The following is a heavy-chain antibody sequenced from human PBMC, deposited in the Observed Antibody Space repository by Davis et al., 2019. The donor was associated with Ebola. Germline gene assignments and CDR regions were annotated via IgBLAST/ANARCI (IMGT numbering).Heavy chain of an antibody. J-gene: IGHJ4*02. V-gene: IGHV4-39*06. CDR3: AVVGGGMPTTHDY. Sequence: MPSETLSLTCSVSSGSISSGSYYWGWLRQPPGQGLDWIGSIYPSGSTYYNPSLKSRVTIAADTSKNRLPLKLRSVTAADTAVYYGAVVGGGMPTTHDYWGQGTLVTVSS. CDR1: SGSISSGSYY. D-gene: IGHD5-24*01. CDR2: IYPSGST.